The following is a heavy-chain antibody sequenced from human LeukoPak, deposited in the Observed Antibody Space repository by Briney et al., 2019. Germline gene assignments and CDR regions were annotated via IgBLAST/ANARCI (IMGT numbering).Heavy chain of an antibody. V-gene: IGHV3-21*01. CDR3: ARRYCSSTSCYLWPFDY. Sequence: GESLRLSCAASGFTFSSYSMNWVRQAPGKGLEWVSSISSSSSYIYYADSVKGRFTISRDNAKNSLYLQMNSLRAEDTAVYYCARRYCSSTSCYLWPFDYWGQGTLVIVSS. CDR2: ISSSSSYI. D-gene: IGHD2-2*01. J-gene: IGHJ4*02. CDR1: GFTFSSYS.